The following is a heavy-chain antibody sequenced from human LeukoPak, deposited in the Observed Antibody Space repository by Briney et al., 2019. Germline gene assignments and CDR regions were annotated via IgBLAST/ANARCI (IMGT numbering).Heavy chain of an antibody. D-gene: IGHD5-18*01. V-gene: IGHV1-2*02. J-gene: IGHJ4*02. CDR3: ARVSPNTAMVSFDN. CDR2: SNPNGGGT. Sequence: GASVKVSCKASGYTSTAYYIHWVRHAPGQGLEWMGWSNPNGGGTNYAQKFQGRVTMTRDTSISTAYMELSRLRSDDTAVYYCARVSPNTAMVSFDNWGQGTLVTVSS. CDR1: GYTSTAYY.